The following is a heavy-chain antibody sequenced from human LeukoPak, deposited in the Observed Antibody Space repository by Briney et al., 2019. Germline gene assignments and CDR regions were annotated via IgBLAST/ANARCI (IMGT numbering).Heavy chain of an antibody. Sequence: GGSLRLSCAASGLTVSSNFMSWVRQAPGKGLEWVSVIYSGGTTYYADSVKGRFTISRDISKNTLHLQMNSLRAEDTAVYYCARDGYGYNYMDVWGRGTTVTVSS. V-gene: IGHV3-53*01. D-gene: IGHD5-12*01. CDR1: GLTVSSNF. CDR3: ARDGYGYNYMDV. CDR2: IYSGGTT. J-gene: IGHJ6*03.